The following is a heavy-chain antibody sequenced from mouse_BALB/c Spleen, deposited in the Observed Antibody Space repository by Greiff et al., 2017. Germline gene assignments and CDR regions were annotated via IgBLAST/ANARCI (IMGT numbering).Heavy chain of an antibody. CDR1: GYSITSDYA. CDR3: ARLWYDGDRYAMDY. J-gene: IGHJ4*01. CDR2: ISYSGST. V-gene: IGHV3-2*02. Sequence: EVQLQQSGPGLVKPSQSLSLTCTVTGYSITSDYAWNWIRQFPGNKLEWMGYISYSGSTSYNPSLKSRISITRDTSKNQFFLQLNSVTTEDTATYYCARLWYDGDRYAMDYWGQGTSVTVSS. D-gene: IGHD2-14*01.